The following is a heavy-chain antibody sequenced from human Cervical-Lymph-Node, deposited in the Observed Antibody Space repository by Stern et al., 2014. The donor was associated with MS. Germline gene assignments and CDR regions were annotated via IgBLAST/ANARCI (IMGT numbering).Heavy chain of an antibody. CDR2: MNPDSAIT. CDR3: ARVVGYNYGLD. J-gene: IGHJ4*02. CDR1: GYSFIDFD. Sequence: QVQLVQSGAEVKKPGGSVKVSCKASGYSFIDFDIHWVRQATGQGLEWMGWMNPDSAITGSAQKFQGRVTMTRDTSISTAYLELNSLRSEDTAVYFCARVVGYNYGLDWGPGTLVTVSS. D-gene: IGHD5-18*01. V-gene: IGHV1-8*01.